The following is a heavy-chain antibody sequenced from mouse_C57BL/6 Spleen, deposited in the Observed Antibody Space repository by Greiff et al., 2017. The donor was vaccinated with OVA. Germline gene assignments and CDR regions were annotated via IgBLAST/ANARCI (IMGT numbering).Heavy chain of an antibody. V-gene: IGHV1-19*01. CDR2: INPYNGGT. Sequence: VQLKESGPVLVKPGASVKMSCKASGYTFTDYYMNWVKQSHGKSLEWIGVINPYNGGTSYNQQFKGKATLTVDKSSSTAYMELNSLTSEDSAVYYCARTTVVEDWYFDVWGTGATVTVSS. J-gene: IGHJ1*03. D-gene: IGHD1-1*01. CDR3: ARTTVVEDWYFDV. CDR1: GYTFTDYY.